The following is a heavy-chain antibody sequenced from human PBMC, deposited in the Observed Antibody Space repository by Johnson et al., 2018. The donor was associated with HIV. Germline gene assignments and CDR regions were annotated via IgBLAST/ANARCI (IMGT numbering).Heavy chain of an antibody. CDR2: IGTAGDT. D-gene: IGHD6-13*01. J-gene: IGHJ3*01. CDR1: GFTLSRYD. CDR3: ARDDTGYSSSFDAFDV. V-gene: IGHV3-13*01. Sequence: VQLVESGGGVVQPGRSLRLSCAASGFTLSRYDMHWVRQATGKGLEWVSAIGTAGDTYYPGSVKGRFTISRENAKNSLYLQMNSLRAGDTAVYYCARDDTGYSSSFDAFDVWGQGTMVTVSS.